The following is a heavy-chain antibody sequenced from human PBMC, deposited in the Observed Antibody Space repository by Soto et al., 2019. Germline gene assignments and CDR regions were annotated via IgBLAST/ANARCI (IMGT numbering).Heavy chain of an antibody. CDR1: GYTFTSYY. V-gene: IGHV1-46*01. CDR2: LTPRGGIT. J-gene: IGHJ4*02. Sequence: RASVKVSCKPSGYTFTSYYMHWVRQPPGQGLEWMGILTPRGGITISAQKFQGRFTMTRNTATGAVYMELSSLRCEDTDVYCCASQYCYAPAPFDYWGQGTLVTVSS. D-gene: IGHD2-2*01. CDR3: ASQYCYAPAPFDY.